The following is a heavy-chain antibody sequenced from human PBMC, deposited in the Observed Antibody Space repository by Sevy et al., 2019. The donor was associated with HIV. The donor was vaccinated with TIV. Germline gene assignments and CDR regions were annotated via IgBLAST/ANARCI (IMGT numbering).Heavy chain of an antibody. CDR3: AREYYYDTRGFDY. CDR2: ISHSSGSI. CDR1: GFSFSSYS. Sequence: GGSLRLSCAASGFSFSSYSMNWVRQAPGKGLEWVSYISHSSGSIYYTDSVKGRFTISRDNAKNSVYLQMNSLKDEDTAVYYCAREYYYDTRGFDYWGQGSLVTVSS. J-gene: IGHJ4*02. V-gene: IGHV3-48*02. D-gene: IGHD3-22*01.